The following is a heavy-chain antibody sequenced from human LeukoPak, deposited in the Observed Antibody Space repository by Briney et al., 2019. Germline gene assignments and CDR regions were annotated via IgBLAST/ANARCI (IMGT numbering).Heavy chain of an antibody. CDR3: ARRAVAGQAHDY. CDR2: INHSGST. D-gene: IGHD6-19*01. Sequence: SETLSLTCAVYGGSFSGYYWSWIRQPPGKGLEWIGEINHSGSTNYNPSLKSRVTISVDTSKNQFSLKLSSVAAADTAVYYCARRAVAGQAHDYWGQGTLVTVSS. CDR1: GGSFSGYY. V-gene: IGHV4-34*01. J-gene: IGHJ4*02.